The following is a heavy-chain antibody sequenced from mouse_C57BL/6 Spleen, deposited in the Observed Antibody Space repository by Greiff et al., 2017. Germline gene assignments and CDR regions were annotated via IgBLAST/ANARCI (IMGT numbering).Heavy chain of an antibody. CDR1: GYTFTDYY. CDR2: IFPGSGST. V-gene: IGHV1-75*01. D-gene: IGHD1-1*01. Sequence: VQVVESGPELVKPGASVKISCKASGYTFTDYYINWVKQRPGQGLEWIGWIFPGSGSTDYNEKFKGKATVTVDKSSSTAYMLLSSLTSEDSAVYFCARYYYGSPNYYAMDYWGQGTSVTVAS. J-gene: IGHJ4*01. CDR3: ARYYYGSPNYYAMDY.